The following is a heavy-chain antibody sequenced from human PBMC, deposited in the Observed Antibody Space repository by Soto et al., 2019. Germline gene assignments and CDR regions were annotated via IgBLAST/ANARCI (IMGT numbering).Heavy chain of an antibody. J-gene: IGHJ4*02. CDR2: IYYNGNT. CDR1: GGSISNHY. D-gene: IGHD7-27*01. V-gene: IGHV4-59*11. CDR3: TRANWYSEY. Sequence: QVQLQESGPGLVKPSETLSLTCSVSGGSISNHYWSWIRQPPGKGLEWIGYIYYNGNTNYNPSLMMRVTISVDTSRNQISLKLTTVTAADTAVYYCTRANWYSEYWGQGTLVTVAS.